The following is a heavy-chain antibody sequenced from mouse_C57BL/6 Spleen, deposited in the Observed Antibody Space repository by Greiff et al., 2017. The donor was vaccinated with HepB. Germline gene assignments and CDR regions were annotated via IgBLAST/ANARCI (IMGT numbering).Heavy chain of an antibody. V-gene: IGHV2-2*01. CDR1: GFSLTSYG. Sequence: VMLVESGPGLVQPSQSLSITCTVSGFSLTSYGVHWVRQSPGKGLEWLGVIWSGGSTDYNAAFISRLSISKDNSKSQVFFKMNRLQADDTAIYYCARIRGGRSYAMDYWGQGTSVTVSS. CDR3: ARIRGGRSYAMDY. CDR2: IWSGGST. J-gene: IGHJ4*01.